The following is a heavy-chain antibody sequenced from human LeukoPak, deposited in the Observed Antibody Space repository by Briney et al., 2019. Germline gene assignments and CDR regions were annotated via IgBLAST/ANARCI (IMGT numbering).Heavy chain of an antibody. D-gene: IGHD2-15*01. V-gene: IGHV1-46*01. CDR2: INPSGGST. CDR1: RYTFTSYY. CDR3: ARDRCSGGSCYAMDY. Sequence: ASVKVSCKASRYTFTSYYMHWVRQAPGQGLEWMGIINPSGGSTSYAQKFQGRVTMTRDTSTSTVYMELSSLRSEDTAVYYCARDRCSGGSCYAMDYWGQGTLVTVSS. J-gene: IGHJ4*02.